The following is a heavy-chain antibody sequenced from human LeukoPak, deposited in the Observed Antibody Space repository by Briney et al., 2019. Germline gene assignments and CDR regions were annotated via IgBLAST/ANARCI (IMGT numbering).Heavy chain of an antibody. J-gene: IGHJ4*02. CDR3: ARGLSGWYGGAYDY. Sequence: SETLSLTCAVYGGSFSGYYWSWIRQPPGKGLEWIGEINHSGSTNYNPSLKSRVTISVDTSKNQFSLKLSSVTAADTAVCYCARGLSGWYGGAYDYWGQRTLVTVSS. D-gene: IGHD6-19*01. V-gene: IGHV4-34*01. CDR1: GGSFSGYY. CDR2: INHSGST.